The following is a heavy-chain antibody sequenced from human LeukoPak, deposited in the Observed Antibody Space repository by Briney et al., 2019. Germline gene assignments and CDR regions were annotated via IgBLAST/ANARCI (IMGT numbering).Heavy chain of an antibody. CDR1: GFTFSSYS. V-gene: IGHV3-21*01. CDR3: ARDRAFYFDY. J-gene: IGHJ4*02. Sequence: SGGSLRLSCAASGFTFSSYSMNWVRQAPGKGLEWVSSISSSSYIYYADSVKGRFTISRDNAKNSLYLQMNSLRAEDTAVYCCARDRAFYFDYWGQGTLVTVSS. CDR2: ISSSSYI.